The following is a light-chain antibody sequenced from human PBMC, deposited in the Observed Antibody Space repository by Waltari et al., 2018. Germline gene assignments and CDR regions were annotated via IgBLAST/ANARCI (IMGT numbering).Light chain of an antibody. CDR1: QSLVHSDGKTY. V-gene: IGKV2-30*02. J-gene: IGKJ5*01. CDR2: NLS. CDR3: MQGTNWPLT. Sequence: VLLTQSPLSLPVTLGEPASISCRSSQSLVHSDGKTYLNWFQQRPGQSPRRLIFNLSNRDSGVPDRFSGSGSGTDFTMKISRVEAEDVGFYYCMQGTNWPLTFGQGTRLEIK.